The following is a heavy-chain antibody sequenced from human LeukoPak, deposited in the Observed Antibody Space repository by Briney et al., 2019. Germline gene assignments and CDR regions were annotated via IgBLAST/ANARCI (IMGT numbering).Heavy chain of an antibody. J-gene: IGHJ5*02. CDR1: GFTFSAYA. V-gene: IGHV3-23*01. Sequence: PGGSLRLSCAASGFTFSAYAMTWVRQAPGKGLEWVSAVGGTGDGTYYADSVKGRFTVSRDNSKNTLYLQMNSLRAEDTAVYYCAKLYGSGSPRWFDPWGQGTLVTVSS. CDR2: VGGTGDGT. CDR3: AKLYGSGSPRWFDP. D-gene: IGHD3-10*01.